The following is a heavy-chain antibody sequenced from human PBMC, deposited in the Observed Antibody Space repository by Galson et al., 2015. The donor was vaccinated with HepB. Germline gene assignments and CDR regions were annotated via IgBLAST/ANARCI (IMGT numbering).Heavy chain of an antibody. J-gene: IGHJ4*02. V-gene: IGHV3-30*03. CDR3: AYAHGTVVTPDY. CDR2: ISYDGSNK. D-gene: IGHD4-23*01. Sequence: SLRLSCAASGFTFSSYGMHWVRQAPGKGLEWVAVISYDGSNKYYADSVKGRFTISRDNSKNTLYLQMNSLRAEDTAVYYCAYAHGTVVTPDYWGQGTLVTVSS. CDR1: GFTFSSYG.